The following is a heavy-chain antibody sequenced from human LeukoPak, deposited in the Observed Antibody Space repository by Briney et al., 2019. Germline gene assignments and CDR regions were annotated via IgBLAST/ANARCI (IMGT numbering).Heavy chain of an antibody. D-gene: IGHD3-10*01. CDR2: MNPNSGNT. J-gene: IGHJ5*02. CDR3: ARGGPLLWFGELFRDP. Sequence: GASVKVSCKASGYTFTSYDTNWVRQATGQGLEWMGWMNPNSGNTGYAQKFQGRVTMTRNTSISTAYMELSSLRSEDTAVYYCARGGPLLWFGELFRDPWGQGALVTVSS. CDR1: GYTFTSYD. V-gene: IGHV1-8*01.